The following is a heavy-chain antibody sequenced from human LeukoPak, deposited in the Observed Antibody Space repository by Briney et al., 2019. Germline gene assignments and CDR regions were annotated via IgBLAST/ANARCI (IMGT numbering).Heavy chain of an antibody. J-gene: IGHJ4*02. D-gene: IGHD3-10*01. CDR1: GFTFSSYS. CDR2: IYSDGST. CDR3: ARDRGFLDY. Sequence: GGSLRLSCAASGFTFSSYSMSWVRQAPGKGLEWVSVIYSDGSTYYADSVKGRFTISRDNSKNTLYLQMNSLRAEDTAVYYCARDRGFLDYWGQGTLVTVSS. V-gene: IGHV3-66*01.